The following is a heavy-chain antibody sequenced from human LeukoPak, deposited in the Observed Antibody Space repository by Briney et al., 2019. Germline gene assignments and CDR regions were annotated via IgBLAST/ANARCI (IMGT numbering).Heavy chain of an antibody. Sequence: GGSLRLSCAASGFTFSSYSMNWVRQAPGKGLEWVSSISSSSSYIYYADSVKGRFTISRANAKNSLYLQMNSLRAEDTAVYYCARDPYYYGSGSYPDYYYGMVVWGKGNTVTVSS. D-gene: IGHD3-10*01. CDR2: ISSSSSYI. J-gene: IGHJ6*04. V-gene: IGHV3-21*01. CDR3: ARDPYYYGSGSYPDYYYGMVV. CDR1: GFTFSSYS.